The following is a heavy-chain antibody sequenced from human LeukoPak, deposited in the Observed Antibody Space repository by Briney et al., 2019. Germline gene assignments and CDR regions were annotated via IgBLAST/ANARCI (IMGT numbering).Heavy chain of an antibody. J-gene: IGHJ4*02. V-gene: IGHV3-74*01. CDR1: GFIFSNYW. CDR3: AKTRGWPYYFDY. CDR2: INSDGSTT. D-gene: IGHD6-19*01. Sequence: GGSLGLSCAASGFIFSNYWMHWVRQAPGKGLVWVSRINSDGSTTSYADSVKGRFTISRDNAKNTLYLQMNNLRAEDTAVYYCAKTRGWPYYFDYWGQGTLVTVSS.